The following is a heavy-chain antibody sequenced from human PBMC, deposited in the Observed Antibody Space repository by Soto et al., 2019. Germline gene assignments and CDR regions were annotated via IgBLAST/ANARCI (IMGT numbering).Heavy chain of an antibody. CDR1: GYTFTSYG. D-gene: IGHD2-2*01. CDR3: ARGSSTNIYYYYYMDV. CDR2: ISAYNGNT. Sequence: ASVKVSCKASGYTFTSYGISWVRQAPGQGLEWMGWISAYNGNTNYAQKLQGRVTMTTDTSTSTAYMELRSLRSDDTAAYYCARGSSTNIYYYYYMDVWGKGTTVTVSS. J-gene: IGHJ6*03. V-gene: IGHV1-18*01.